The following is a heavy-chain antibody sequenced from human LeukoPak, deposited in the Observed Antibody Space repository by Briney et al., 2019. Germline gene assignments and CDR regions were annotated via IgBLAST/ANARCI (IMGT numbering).Heavy chain of an antibody. CDR1: GLTFSSYS. CDR2: ISSSSSYI. J-gene: IGHJ4*02. V-gene: IGHV3-21*01. D-gene: IGHD1-26*01. Sequence: GGSLRLSCAASGLTFSSYSMNWVRQAPGKGLEWVSSISSSSSYIYYADSVKGRFTISRDNAKSSLYLQMNSLRADDTAVYYCARDSGIYSGSYYYFNYWGQGTLVTVSS. CDR3: ARDSGIYSGSYYYFNY.